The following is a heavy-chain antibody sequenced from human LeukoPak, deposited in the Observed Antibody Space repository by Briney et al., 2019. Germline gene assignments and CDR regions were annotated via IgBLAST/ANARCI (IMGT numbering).Heavy chain of an antibody. CDR1: GGSISSGGYY. Sequence: SQTLSLTCTVSGGSISSGGYYWSWIRQPPGKGLEWIGYIYHSGSTYYNPSLKSRVTMSVDRSKNQFSLRLTSVTAADTAVYYCARLSRPYYFDYWGQGALVTVSS. CDR2: IYHSGST. J-gene: IGHJ4*02. V-gene: IGHV4-30-2*01. D-gene: IGHD3-3*02. CDR3: ARLSRPYYFDY.